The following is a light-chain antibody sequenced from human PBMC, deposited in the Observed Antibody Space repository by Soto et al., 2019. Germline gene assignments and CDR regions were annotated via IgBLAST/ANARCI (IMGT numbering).Light chain of an antibody. V-gene: IGKV3-11*01. CDR1: ENVRTF. Sequence: EVVLTQSPATLSLSPGERATLSCRASENVRTFVDWYQQKPGQAPRLLIYGASNRATGIPARLSGSGSGTAFTLTISILEHEDFAVYYCQQHSHWSSRTFGQGTRVEI. CDR2: GAS. CDR3: QQHSHWSSRT. J-gene: IGKJ1*01.